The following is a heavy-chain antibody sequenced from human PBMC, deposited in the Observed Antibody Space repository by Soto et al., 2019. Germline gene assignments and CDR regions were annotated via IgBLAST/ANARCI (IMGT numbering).Heavy chain of an antibody. D-gene: IGHD3-22*01. CDR1: GFTYTDFA. V-gene: IGHV3-30*09. Sequence: VQLVESGGGEVQPGRSLRLSCAASGFTYTDFALHWVRQAPGKGLEWVAIISYDGSDKYYADSVKGRFAISRDNLKNTLYLEMNSLRPEDTAVYFCARRAWDSYYAIDVWGQGTTVTVFS. CDR2: ISYDGSDK. CDR3: ARRAWDSYYAIDV. J-gene: IGHJ6*02.